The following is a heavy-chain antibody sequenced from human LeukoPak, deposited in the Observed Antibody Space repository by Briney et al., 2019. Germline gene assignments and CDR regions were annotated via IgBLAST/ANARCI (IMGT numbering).Heavy chain of an antibody. V-gene: IGHV1-8*02. CDR1: GGTFSSYA. D-gene: IGHD2-21*02. CDR3: ARGVAVTHYYYYYYMDV. J-gene: IGHJ6*03. CDR2: MNPNSGNT. Sequence: ASVKVSCKASGGTFSSYAISWVRQAPGQGLEWMGWMNPNSGNTGYAQKFQGRVTMTRNTSISTAYMELSSLRSEDTAVYYCARGVAVTHYYYYYYMDVWGKGTTVTVSS.